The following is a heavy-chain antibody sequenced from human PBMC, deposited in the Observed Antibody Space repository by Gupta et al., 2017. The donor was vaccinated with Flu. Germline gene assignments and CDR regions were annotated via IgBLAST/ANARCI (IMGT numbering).Heavy chain of an antibody. Sequence: QVQLVQSGAEVKKPGASVRFSCKAAGFTFTDYAIHWVRQAPGQRFQWMGWIHGGEFGTQYARRFQARVTFTKDTSTGTAYMEMRGLTAEDSGLYFCARNRGTGDLDHWGQGTLVTVSS. CDR3: ARNRGTGDLDH. D-gene: IGHD7-27*01. J-gene: IGHJ4*02. CDR2: IHGGEFGT. CDR1: GFTFTDYA. V-gene: IGHV1-3*01.